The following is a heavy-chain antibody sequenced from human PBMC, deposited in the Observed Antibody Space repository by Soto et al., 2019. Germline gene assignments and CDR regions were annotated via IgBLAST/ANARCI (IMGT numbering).Heavy chain of an antibody. CDR3: ARLTLYYDILTGYSPGYFDY. CDR1: GGSISSSSYY. Sequence: PSETLSLTCTVSGGSISSSSYYWGWIRQPPGKGLEWIGKIYYSGIANYNPSLKSRVTISVDTSKNQFSLKLSSVTAADTAVYYCARLTLYYDILTGYSPGYFDYWGQGTLVTVSS. J-gene: IGHJ4*02. CDR2: IYYSGIA. V-gene: IGHV4-39*01. D-gene: IGHD3-9*01.